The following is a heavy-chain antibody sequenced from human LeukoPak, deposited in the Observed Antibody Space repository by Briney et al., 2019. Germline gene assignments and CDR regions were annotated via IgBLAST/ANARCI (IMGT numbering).Heavy chain of an antibody. V-gene: IGHV1-18*01. CDR3: ARGFDYYDSSGYNSDAFDI. Sequence: ASVKVSCKASGYTFTSYGITWVRQAPGPGLESMGWFDGYNGNTNYAQKLQCRVTMTTDTSTSTAYMELRSLRSDDTAVYYCARGFDYYDSSGYNSDAFDIWGQGTMLTVSS. D-gene: IGHD3-22*01. CDR1: GYTFTSYG. CDR2: FDGYNGNT. J-gene: IGHJ3*02.